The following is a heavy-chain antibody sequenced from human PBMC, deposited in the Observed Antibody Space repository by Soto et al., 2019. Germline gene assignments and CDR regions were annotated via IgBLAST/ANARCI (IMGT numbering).Heavy chain of an antibody. CDR3: ASDGSGNVPGYYYGMDV. CDR1: GGTFSSYA. D-gene: IGHD3-10*01. V-gene: IGHV1-69*13. CDR2: IIPIFGTA. J-gene: IGHJ6*02. Sequence: VASVKVSCKASGGTFSSYAISWVLQAPGQGLEWMGGIIPIFGTANYAQKFQGRVTITADESTSTAYMELSSLRSEDTAVYYCASDGSGNVPGYYYGMDVWGQGTTVTVSS.